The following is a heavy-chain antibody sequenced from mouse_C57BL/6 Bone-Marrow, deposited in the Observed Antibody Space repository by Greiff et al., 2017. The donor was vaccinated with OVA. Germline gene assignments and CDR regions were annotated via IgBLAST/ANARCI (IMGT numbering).Heavy chain of an antibody. D-gene: IGHD1-1*01. V-gene: IGHV5-6*02. J-gene: IGHJ3*01. CDR3: ARRLYYYGSSSPWFAY. CDR2: ISSGGSYT. Sequence: EVKLVESGGDLVKPGGSLKLSCAASGFTFSSYGMSWVRQTPDKRLEWVATISSGGSYTYYPDSVKGRFTISRDNAKNTLYLQMSSLKSEDTAMYYCARRLYYYGSSSPWFAYWGQGTLVTVSA. CDR1: GFTFSSYG.